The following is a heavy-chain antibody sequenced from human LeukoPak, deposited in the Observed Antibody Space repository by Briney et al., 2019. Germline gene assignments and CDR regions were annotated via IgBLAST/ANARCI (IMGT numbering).Heavy chain of an antibody. Sequence: GGSLRLSCAVSGFTVSSKYMTWVRQAPGKGLEWVSTISGGGGNTYYADSVKGRLTISRDNSKNTLDLQMNSLRAEDTALYYCARDWPSEWEQLPDYDAVDIWGQGTMVTVSS. CDR2: ISGGGGNT. CDR3: ARDWPSEWEQLPDYDAVDI. J-gene: IGHJ3*02. D-gene: IGHD1-26*01. V-gene: IGHV3-23*01. CDR1: GFTVSSKY.